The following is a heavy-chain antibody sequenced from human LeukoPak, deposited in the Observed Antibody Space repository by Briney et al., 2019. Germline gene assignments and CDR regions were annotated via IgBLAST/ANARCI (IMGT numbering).Heavy chain of an antibody. J-gene: IGHJ4*02. V-gene: IGHV3-23*01. Sequence: RQXXXKGLEWISAISGSGGSTYYPDSVKGRFTISRDNSKNTLYLQMNSLRAEDTAVYYCAKRGYFDYWGQGTLVTVSS. D-gene: IGHD3-16*01. CDR3: AKRGYFDY. CDR2: ISGSGGST.